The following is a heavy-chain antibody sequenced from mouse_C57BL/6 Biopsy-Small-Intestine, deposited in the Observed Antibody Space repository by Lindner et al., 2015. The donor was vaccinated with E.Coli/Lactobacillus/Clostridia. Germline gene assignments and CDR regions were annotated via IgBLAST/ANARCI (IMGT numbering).Heavy chain of an antibody. Sequence: VQLQESGGGLVQPKGSLKLSCAASGFTFNTYAMHWVRQAPGKGLEWVARIRSKSNNYATYYADSVKDRFTISRDDSENMLYLQMNNLKTEDAAMYYCVRQFFVMDYWGQGTSVTVSS. V-gene: IGHV10-3*01. J-gene: IGHJ4*01. CDR2: IRSKSNNYAT. CDR3: VRQFFVMDY. CDR1: GFTFNTYA.